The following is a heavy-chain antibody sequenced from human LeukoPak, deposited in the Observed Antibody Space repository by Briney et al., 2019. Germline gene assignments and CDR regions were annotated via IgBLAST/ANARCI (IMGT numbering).Heavy chain of an antibody. CDR2: ISSSGSTI. V-gene: IGHV3-48*03. CDR1: GFTFSSYE. J-gene: IGHJ3*02. CDR3: ARDPYSSSWFDAFDT. D-gene: IGHD6-13*01. Sequence: PGGSLRLSCAASGFTFSSYEMNWVRQAPGKGLEWVSYISSSGSTIYYADSVKGRFTISRDNAKNSLYLQMNSLRAEDTAVYYCARDPYSSSWFDAFDTWGQGTMVTVSS.